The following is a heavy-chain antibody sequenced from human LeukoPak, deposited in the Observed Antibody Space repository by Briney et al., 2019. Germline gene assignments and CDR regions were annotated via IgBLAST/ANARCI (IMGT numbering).Heavy chain of an antibody. Sequence: GGSLRLSCAASGFTFSSYSMNWVRQAPGKGLEWVSYISSSSSTIYYADSVKGQFTISRDNAKNSLYLQMNSLRAEDTAVYYCARVRYSSSWYYFDYWGQGTLVTVSS. CDR3: ARVRYSSSWYYFDY. J-gene: IGHJ4*02. D-gene: IGHD6-13*01. V-gene: IGHV3-48*01. CDR1: GFTFSSYS. CDR2: ISSSSSTI.